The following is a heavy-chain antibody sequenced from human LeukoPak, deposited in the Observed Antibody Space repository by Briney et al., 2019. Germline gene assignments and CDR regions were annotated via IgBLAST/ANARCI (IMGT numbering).Heavy chain of an antibody. CDR1: GFTFSSYS. CDR3: ARDSQYYYDSRGPFDY. V-gene: IGHV3-21*01. CDR2: ISSSSSYI. Sequence: GGSLRLSCAASGFTFSSYSMNWVRQAPGKGLEWVSSISSSSSYIYYADSVKGRFTISRDNAKNSLYLQMNSLRAEDTAVYYCARDSQYYYDSRGPFDYWGQGTLVTVSS. J-gene: IGHJ4*02. D-gene: IGHD3-22*01.